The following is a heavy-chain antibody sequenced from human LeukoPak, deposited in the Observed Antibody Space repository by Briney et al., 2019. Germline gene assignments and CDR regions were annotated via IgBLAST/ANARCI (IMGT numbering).Heavy chain of an antibody. D-gene: IGHD2-21*02. J-gene: IGHJ5*02. CDR1: GGSISSYY. Sequence: SETLSLTCTVSGGSISSYYWSWIRQPPGKGLEWIGYIYYSGSTNYNPSLKSRVTISVDTSKNQFSLKLGSVTAADTAVYYCARDLGCGGDCYNPGNWFDPWGQGTLVTVSS. V-gene: IGHV4-59*01. CDR2: IYYSGST. CDR3: ARDLGCGGDCYNPGNWFDP.